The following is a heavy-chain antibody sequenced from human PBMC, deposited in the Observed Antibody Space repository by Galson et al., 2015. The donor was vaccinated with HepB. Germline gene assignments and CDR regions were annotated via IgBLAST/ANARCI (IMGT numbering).Heavy chain of an antibody. Sequence: SLRLSCAASGFTFSSYGMHWVRQAPGKGLEWVAVIWYDGSNKYYADSVKGRFTISRDNSKNTLYLQMNSLRAEDTAVYYCARVGVGMAAHAFDIWGQGTMVTVSS. CDR1: GFTFSSYG. CDR2: IWYDGSNK. CDR3: ARVGVGMAAHAFDI. J-gene: IGHJ3*02. D-gene: IGHD3-10*01. V-gene: IGHV3-33*08.